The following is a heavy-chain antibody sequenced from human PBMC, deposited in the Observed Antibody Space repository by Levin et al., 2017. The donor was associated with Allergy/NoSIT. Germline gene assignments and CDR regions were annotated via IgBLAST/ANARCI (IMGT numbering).Heavy chain of an antibody. Sequence: ASVKVSCMTSGYSFTRSAIHWVRQAPGQSLEWMGWLSTANGDTSYSEKFQGRVTFTRDTSANSAYMELSSLASEDTAVYYCAKEKTYTGNYDYWGQGTLVTVSS. CDR2: LSTANGDT. D-gene: IGHD3-16*01. CDR3: AKEKTYTGNYDY. CDR1: GYSFTRSA. V-gene: IGHV1-3*04. J-gene: IGHJ4*02.